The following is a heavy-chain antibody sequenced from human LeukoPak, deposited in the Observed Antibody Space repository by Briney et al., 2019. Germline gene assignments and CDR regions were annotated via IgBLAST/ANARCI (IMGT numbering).Heavy chain of an antibody. CDR3: ARSKDILTGYCFDY. D-gene: IGHD3-9*01. CDR1: GGSISSTNW. CDR2: IYRSGTT. Sequence: SETLSLTCAVSGGSISSTNWWSWVRPPPGKGLEWIGEIYRSGTTNYKPSLKSRVTISVDTSKNQFSLKLSSVTAADTAVYYCARSKDILTGYCFDYWGQGTLVTVSS. J-gene: IGHJ4*02. V-gene: IGHV4-4*02.